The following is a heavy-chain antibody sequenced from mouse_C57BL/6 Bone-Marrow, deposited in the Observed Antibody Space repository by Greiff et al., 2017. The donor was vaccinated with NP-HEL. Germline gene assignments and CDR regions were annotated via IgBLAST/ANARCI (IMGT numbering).Heavy chain of an antibody. Sequence: VQLQQPGAELVKPGAPVKMSCKASGYTFTSYWITWVKQRPGQGLEWIGDIYPGSGSTNYNEKFKSKATLTVDTSSSTAYMQLSSLTSEDSAVYYCACYYGSSSYAMDYWGQGTSVTVSS. D-gene: IGHD1-1*01. CDR3: ACYYGSSSYAMDY. CDR2: IYPGSGST. J-gene: IGHJ4*01. CDR1: GYTFTSYW. V-gene: IGHV1-55*01.